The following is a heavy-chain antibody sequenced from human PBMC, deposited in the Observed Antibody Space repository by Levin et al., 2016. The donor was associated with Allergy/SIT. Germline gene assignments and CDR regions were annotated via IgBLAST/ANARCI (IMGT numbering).Heavy chain of an antibody. J-gene: IGHJ4*02. CDR1: GFSFSSSE. D-gene: IGHD1-1*01. CDR3: AREGYYFFDS. CDR2: ISTGGTPI. V-gene: IGHV3-48*03. Sequence: GESLKISCAASGFSFSSSEMNWARQAPGKGLEWVSHISTGGTPIYYADSVKGRFTISRDNAKNSLDLQMNSLRAEDTALYYCAREGYYFFDSWGQGTLVSVSS.